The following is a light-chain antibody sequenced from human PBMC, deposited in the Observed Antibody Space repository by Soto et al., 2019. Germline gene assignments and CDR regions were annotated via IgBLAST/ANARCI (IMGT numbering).Light chain of an antibody. CDR3: QHYSTSAFT. CDR2: GAS. CDR1: QSVSNY. V-gene: IGKV3-20*01. J-gene: IGKJ3*01. Sequence: EIVLTQSPGTLSLSPGERATLSCRASQSVSNYLVWYRQRPGQAPRLLIHGASIRATGIPDRFSGSGSGTDFTLTISILEPEDFAVYYCQHYSTSAFTFGPGTKVDIK.